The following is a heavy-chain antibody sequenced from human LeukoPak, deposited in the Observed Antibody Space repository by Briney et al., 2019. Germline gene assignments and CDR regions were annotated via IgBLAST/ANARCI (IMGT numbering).Heavy chain of an antibody. Sequence: GGSLRLSCAASGFTFSSYGMTWVRQAPGKGLEWVSSISPSGSTTYYADSVKGRFTISRDNSKNTLYLQMNSLRAEDTAVYYCAKIMALYCGGGTCNEIDYWGQGTLVTVSS. CDR3: AKIMALYCGGGTCNEIDY. J-gene: IGHJ4*02. CDR1: GFTFSSYG. D-gene: IGHD2-15*01. CDR2: ISPSGSTT. V-gene: IGHV3-23*01.